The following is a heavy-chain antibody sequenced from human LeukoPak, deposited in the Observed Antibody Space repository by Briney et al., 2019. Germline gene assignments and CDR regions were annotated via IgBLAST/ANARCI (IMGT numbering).Heavy chain of an antibody. V-gene: IGHV4-39*01. CDR3: AGTNYDILTGYFCTFDP. Sequence: SETLSLTCTVSGGSISSSSHYWGWIRQPPGKGLEWIGSIYYSGSTYYNPSLKSRVTISVDTSKNRFSLKLSSVTAADTAVYYCAGTNYDILTGYFCTFDPWGQGTLVTVSS. CDR2: IYYSGST. CDR1: GGSISSSSHY. J-gene: IGHJ5*02. D-gene: IGHD3-9*01.